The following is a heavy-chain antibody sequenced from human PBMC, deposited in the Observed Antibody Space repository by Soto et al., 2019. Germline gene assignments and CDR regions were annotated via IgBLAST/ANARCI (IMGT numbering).Heavy chain of an antibody. CDR1: GFMFNNYA. Sequence: GGSLRLSCAPSGFMFNNYAMSWVRQAPGKGLEWVSAISASAATTYYADSVKGRFTISRDNSKNTLYVQMNSLRAEDTAIYYCAKLGAYSTSAIDSWGQGALVTVSS. D-gene: IGHD6-6*01. CDR3: AKLGAYSTSAIDS. J-gene: IGHJ4*02. CDR2: ISASAATT. V-gene: IGHV3-23*01.